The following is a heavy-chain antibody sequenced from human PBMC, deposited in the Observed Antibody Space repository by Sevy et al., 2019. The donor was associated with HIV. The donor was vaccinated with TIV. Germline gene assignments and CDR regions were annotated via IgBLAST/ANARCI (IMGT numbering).Heavy chain of an antibody. V-gene: IGHV3-11*01. Sequence: GGSLRLSCAVSGFIFSDYYMSWIRQAPGKGLEWVSYISSSGMTIFYAGSVKGRFAITRDNAKNSLYLQMNRLRAEDTAVYYCARRRFGGIRDAFDISGQGTMVTVSS. D-gene: IGHD3-10*01. CDR1: GFIFSDYY. CDR3: ARRRFGGIRDAFDI. J-gene: IGHJ3*02. CDR2: ISSSGMTI.